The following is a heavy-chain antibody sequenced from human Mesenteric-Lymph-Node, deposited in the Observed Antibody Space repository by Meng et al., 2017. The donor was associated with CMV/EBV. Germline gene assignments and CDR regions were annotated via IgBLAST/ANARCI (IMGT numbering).Heavy chain of an antibody. CDR1: GGSVNSATFF. CDR3: AGRTANYRDDF. Sequence: CTVSGGSVNSATFFWSWIRQPPGKGLEWIGYIYYTGRTDYSPSLKSRVIISVDTSKNQFSLRLSSVTAADTAVYYCAGRTANYRDDFWGQGTLVTVSS. D-gene: IGHD5-24*01. V-gene: IGHV4-61*01. J-gene: IGHJ4*02. CDR2: IYYTGRT.